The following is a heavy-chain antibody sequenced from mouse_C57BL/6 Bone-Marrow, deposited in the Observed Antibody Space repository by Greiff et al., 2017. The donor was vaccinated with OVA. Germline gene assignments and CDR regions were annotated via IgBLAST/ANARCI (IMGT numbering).Heavy chain of an antibody. CDR2: INSDGGST. Sequence: EVKVIESGGGLVQPGESLKLSCESNEYEFPSHDMSWVRKTPEKRLELVAAINSDGGSTYYPDTMERRFIISRDNTKKTLYLQMSSLRSEDTALYYCARLSMVTTYYAMDYWGQGTSVTVSS. CDR1: EYEFPSHD. V-gene: IGHV5-2*01. J-gene: IGHJ4*01. CDR3: ARLSMVTTYYAMDY. D-gene: IGHD2-1*01.